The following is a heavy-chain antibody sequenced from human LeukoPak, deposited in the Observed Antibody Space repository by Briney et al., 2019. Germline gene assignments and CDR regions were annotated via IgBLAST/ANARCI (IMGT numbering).Heavy chain of an antibody. V-gene: IGHV4-59*01. CDR3: ARDRTLLGYDSSEGWFDP. CDR2: IYYSGSI. J-gene: IGHJ5*02. D-gene: IGHD3-22*01. CDR1: GGSISSYY. Sequence: SETLSLTCTVSGGSISSYYWSWIRQPPGKGLEWIGYIYYSGSINYNPSLKSRVTISVDTSKNQFSLKLSSVTAADTAVYYCARDRTLLGYDSSEGWFDPWGQGTLVIVSS.